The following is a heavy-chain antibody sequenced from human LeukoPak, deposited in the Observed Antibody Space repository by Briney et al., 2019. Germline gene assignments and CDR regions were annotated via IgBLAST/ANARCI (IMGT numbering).Heavy chain of an antibody. Sequence: PGGSLRLSCAASGFTFSSYAMSWGRQAPGKGLEWVSAISGSGGSTYYADSAPGRFTISRDNSKNTLYLQMNSMRAEDTAVYYCAKGGSGYYCYWGQGTLVTVSS. CDR3: AKGGSGYYCY. CDR1: GFTFSSYA. V-gene: IGHV3-23*01. D-gene: IGHD3-22*01. J-gene: IGHJ4*02. CDR2: ISGSGGST.